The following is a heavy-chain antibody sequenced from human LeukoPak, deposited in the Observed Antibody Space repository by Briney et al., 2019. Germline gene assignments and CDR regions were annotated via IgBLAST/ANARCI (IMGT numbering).Heavy chain of an antibody. J-gene: IGHJ3*02. V-gene: IGHV1-69*06. CDR3: ARTVVVTAEHAFDI. CDR1: GGTFSSYT. Sequence: SVKVSCKASGGTFSSYTINWVRQAPGQGLEWMGGIIPIIGTANYAQKFQGRVTITADKSTSTTYLDLSSLRSEDTAVYYCARTVVVTAEHAFDIWGQGTMVTVSS. CDR2: IIPIIGTA. D-gene: IGHD2-21*02.